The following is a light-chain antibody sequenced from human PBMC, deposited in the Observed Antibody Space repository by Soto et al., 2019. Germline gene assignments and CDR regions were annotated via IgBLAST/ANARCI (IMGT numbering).Light chain of an antibody. Sequence: EIVMTQSPATLSVSPGERATLSCRASQSVSSNLAWYQQKPGQAPRLLIYGASTRATGIPARFSGSGSGTEFTLTISSLKYEAFELYYCQHYNNWTPWTFGQGTKVDIK. CDR2: GAS. V-gene: IGKV3-15*01. CDR3: QHYNNWTPWT. J-gene: IGKJ1*01. CDR1: QSVSSN.